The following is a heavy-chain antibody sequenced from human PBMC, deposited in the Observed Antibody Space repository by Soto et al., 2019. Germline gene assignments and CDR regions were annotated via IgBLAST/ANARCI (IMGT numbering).Heavy chain of an antibody. CDR2: IYWNDDK. V-gene: IGHV2-5*08. D-gene: IGHD2-2*01. CDR1: GFSLNTGGMC. Sequence: SGPTLVNPTQTLTLTCTFSGFSLNTGGMCITWMRQPPGKALEWLALIYWNDDKRYSPSLRGRLTITKDTSKNQVVLAMTNMDPVDTATYYCAHHTITPATNWFDPWGLGTLVTVSS. J-gene: IGHJ5*02. CDR3: AHHTITPATNWFDP.